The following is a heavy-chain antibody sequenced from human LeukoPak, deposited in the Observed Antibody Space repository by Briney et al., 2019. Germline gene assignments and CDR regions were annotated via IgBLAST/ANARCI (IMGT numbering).Heavy chain of an antibody. D-gene: IGHD2-2*02. CDR2: MSYDGSES. J-gene: IGHJ4*02. Sequence: GRSLRLSCVGSGFTFSTHAIHWVRQTPDKGLEWVAVMSYDGSESFYADSVKGRFTISRDNAKNSLYLQMNSLRAEDTAVYYCARGSNYCSSISCHMNDWGQGTLVTVSS. CDR1: GFTFSTHA. V-gene: IGHV3-30*03. CDR3: ARGSNYCSSISCHMND.